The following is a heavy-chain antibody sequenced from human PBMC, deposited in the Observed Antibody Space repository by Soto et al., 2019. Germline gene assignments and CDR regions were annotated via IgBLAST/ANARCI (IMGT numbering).Heavy chain of an antibody. J-gene: IGHJ5*02. CDR1: RFAFGNYA. V-gene: IGHV3-23*01. CDR3: AKDPSTGYADA. CDR2: ISNNFGNSFNT. D-gene: IGHD3-9*01. Sequence: GGSLRLSCAASRFAFGNYAMAWVRQAPGKGLEWVSTISNNFGNSFNTHYADSVEGRFTISRDNSKNTLYLQMSSLRADDTAVYYCAKDPSTGYADAWGQGTLVTVS.